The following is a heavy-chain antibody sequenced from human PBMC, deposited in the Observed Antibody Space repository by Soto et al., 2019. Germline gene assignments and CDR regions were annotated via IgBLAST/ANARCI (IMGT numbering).Heavy chain of an antibody. CDR2: INHSGST. Sequence: SETLSLTCAVYGGTFSGYYWSWIRQPPGKGLEWIGEINHSGSTKYNPSLKSRVTISVDTSKNQFSLKLNSVTAADTAMYYCARGEYHSSSNWFDPWGQGTLITVS. J-gene: IGHJ5*02. D-gene: IGHD6-6*01. CDR1: GGTFSGYY. V-gene: IGHV4-34*01. CDR3: ARGEYHSSSNWFDP.